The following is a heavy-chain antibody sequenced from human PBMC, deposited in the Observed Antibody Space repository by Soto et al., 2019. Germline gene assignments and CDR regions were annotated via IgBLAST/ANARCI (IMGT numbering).Heavy chain of an antibody. Sequence: PGESLQISCKGSVYTFTDYWIGWVRQLPGKGLEWMGIIYPGDSDTRYSPSFQGHVTITVDKSTSTAYLQWSSLKASDTAMYYCPRRGRGDYHGVCWVGAWGQGRQVTVSS. D-gene: IGHD3-16*02. CDR3: PRRGRGDYHGVCWVGA. CDR2: IYPGDSDT. J-gene: IGHJ5*02. CDR1: VYTFTDYW. V-gene: IGHV5-51*01.